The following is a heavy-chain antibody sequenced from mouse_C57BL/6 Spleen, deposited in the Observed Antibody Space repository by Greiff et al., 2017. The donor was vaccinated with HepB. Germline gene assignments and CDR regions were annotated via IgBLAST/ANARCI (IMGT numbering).Heavy chain of an antibody. CDR1: GYSITSGYY. D-gene: IGHD1-1*01. CDR3: ARDYYGSSSFDY. Sequence: EVKLVESGPGLVKPSQSLSLTCSVTGYSITSGYYWNWIRQFPGNKLEWMGYISYDGSNNSNPSLKNRISITRDTSKNQFFLKLNSVTTGDTATYYCARDYYGSSSFDYWGQGTTLTVSS. J-gene: IGHJ2*01. CDR2: ISYDGSN. V-gene: IGHV3-6*01.